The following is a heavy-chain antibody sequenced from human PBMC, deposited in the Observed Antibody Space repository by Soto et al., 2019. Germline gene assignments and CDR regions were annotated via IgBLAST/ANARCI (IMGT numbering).Heavy chain of an antibody. V-gene: IGHV1-8*01. CDR3: AREGGYSYGFAY. CDR1: GYTFTSYD. Sequence: ASVKVSCKASGYTFTSYDINWVRQATGQGLEWMGWMNPNGGNTGYAQKFQGRVTMTRNTSISTAYMELSSLRSEDTAVYYCAREGGYSYGFAYWGQGTLVTVSS. CDR2: MNPNGGNT. J-gene: IGHJ4*02. D-gene: IGHD5-18*01.